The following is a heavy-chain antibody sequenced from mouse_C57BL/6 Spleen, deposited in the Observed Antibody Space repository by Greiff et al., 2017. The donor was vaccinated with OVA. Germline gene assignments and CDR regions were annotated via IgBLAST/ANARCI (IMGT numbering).Heavy chain of an antibody. CDR1: GFTFSSYT. J-gene: IGHJ4*01. CDR3: ARWLLRDYYAMDY. V-gene: IGHV5-9*01. CDR2: ISGGGGNT. D-gene: IGHD2-3*01. Sequence: EVNVVESGGGLVKPGGSLKLSCAASGFTFSSYTMSWVRQTPEKRLEWVATISGGGGNTYYPDSVKGRFTISRDNAKNTLYLQMSSLRSEDTALYYCARWLLRDYYAMDYWGQGTSVTVSS.